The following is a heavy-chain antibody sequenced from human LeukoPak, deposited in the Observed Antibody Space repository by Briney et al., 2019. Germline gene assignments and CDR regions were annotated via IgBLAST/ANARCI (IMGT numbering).Heavy chain of an antibody. CDR3: ATDSGPRLSGRGYYYYGMDV. V-gene: IGHV1-24*01. CDR2: FDPEDGET. D-gene: IGHD3-16*02. J-gene: IGHJ6*02. Sequence: ASVKVSCKVSGYTLTELSMHWVRQAPGKGREWMGGFDPEDGETIYAQKFQGRVTMTEDTSTDTAYMELSSLRSEDTAVYYCATDSGPRLSGRGYYYYGMDVWGQGTTVTVSS. CDR1: GYTLTELS.